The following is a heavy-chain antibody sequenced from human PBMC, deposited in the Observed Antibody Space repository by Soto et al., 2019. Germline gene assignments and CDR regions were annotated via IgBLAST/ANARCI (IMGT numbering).Heavy chain of an antibody. D-gene: IGHD3-10*01. CDR3: AKAMYYYGSGSYYVFDY. J-gene: IGHJ4*02. V-gene: IGHV3-23*01. Sequence: GGSLRLSCAASGFTFSSYAMSWVRQAPGKGLEWVSAISGSGGSTYYADSVKGWFTISRDNSKNTLYLQMNSLRAEDTAVYYCAKAMYYYGSGSYYVFDYWGQGTLVTVSS. CDR2: ISGSGGST. CDR1: GFTFSSYA.